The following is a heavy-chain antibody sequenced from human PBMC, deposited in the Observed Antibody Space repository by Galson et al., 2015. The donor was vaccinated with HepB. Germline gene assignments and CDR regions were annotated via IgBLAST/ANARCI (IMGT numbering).Heavy chain of an antibody. CDR2: IGRNGVGI. Sequence: SLTLSCAASGFSFDDSAMQWVRQAPGKGLEWVSGIGRNGVGIRSSASVRGRFTISRDSTKNYLYLQMSSLRAEDTSLYYCTKGPKAYCDGDCLPRYSDHWGQGTPGTVSS. CDR3: TKGPKAYCDGDCLPRYSDH. CDR1: GFSFDDSA. V-gene: IGHV3-9*01. D-gene: IGHD2-21*01. J-gene: IGHJ4*02.